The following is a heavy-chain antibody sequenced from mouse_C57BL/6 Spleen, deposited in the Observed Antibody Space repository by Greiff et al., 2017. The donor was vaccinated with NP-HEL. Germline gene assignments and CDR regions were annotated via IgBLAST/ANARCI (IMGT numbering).Heavy chain of an antibody. Sequence: VKLMESGAELVRPGASVTLSCKASGYTFTDYELHWVKQTPVHGLEWIGAIDPETGGTAYNQKFKGKAILTADKSSSTAYMELRSLTSEDSAVYYCTRPGGSSCFDYWGQGTTLTVSS. CDR2: IDPETGGT. CDR3: TRPGGSSCFDY. CDR1: GYTFTDYE. V-gene: IGHV1-15*01. J-gene: IGHJ2*01. D-gene: IGHD1-1*01.